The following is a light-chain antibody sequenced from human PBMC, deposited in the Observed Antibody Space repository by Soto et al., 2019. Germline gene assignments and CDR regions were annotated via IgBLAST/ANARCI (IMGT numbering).Light chain of an antibody. V-gene: IGLV3-1*01. CDR3: QTWDSSTVV. CDR2: QDT. CDR1: KLGDKY. Sequence: SYELTQPPSVYVSAGQTATIACSGDKLGDKYASWYQQRPGQSPVVVIHQDTKRPSGIPARFSGSNSGNTATLTISGTQTMDEADYYCQTWDSSTVVFGGGTKLTVL. J-gene: IGLJ2*01.